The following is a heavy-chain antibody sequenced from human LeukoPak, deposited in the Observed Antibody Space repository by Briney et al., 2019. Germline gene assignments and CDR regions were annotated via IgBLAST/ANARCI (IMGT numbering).Heavy chain of an antibody. CDR2: INSDGSST. J-gene: IGHJ4*02. CDR1: GFTFSSYW. V-gene: IGHV3-74*01. Sequence: PGGSLRLSCAVSGFTFSSYWMHWVRQAPGKGLVWVSRINSDGSSTSYADSVKGRFTISRDNAKNTLYLQMNSLRAEDTAVYYCARGTMTTVTTRLFDYWGQGTLVTVSS. CDR3: ARGTMTTVTTRLFDY. D-gene: IGHD4-11*01.